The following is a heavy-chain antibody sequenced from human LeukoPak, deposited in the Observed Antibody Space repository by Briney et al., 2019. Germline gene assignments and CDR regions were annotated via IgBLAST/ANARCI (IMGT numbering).Heavy chain of an antibody. CDR3: ARDLGDPYNYYYHFYMDV. J-gene: IGHJ6*03. D-gene: IGHD5-24*01. Sequence: GGSLRLSCAASGFTFSSYGIHWVRQAPGKGLEWVAFIRYDGGDKFYADSVKGRFTISRDNAKNSLYLQMNSLRAEDTAMYFCARDLGDPYNYYYHFYMDVWGNGTTVTVSS. CDR2: IRYDGGDK. CDR1: GFTFSSYG. V-gene: IGHV3-30*02.